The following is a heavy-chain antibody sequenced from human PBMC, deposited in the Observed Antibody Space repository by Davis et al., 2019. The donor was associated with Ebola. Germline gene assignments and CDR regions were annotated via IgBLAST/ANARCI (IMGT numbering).Heavy chain of an antibody. Sequence: MPSETLSLTCTVSGGSISSGGYYWSWIRQHPGKGLEWIGYIYYSGSTYYNPSLKSRVTISVDTSKNQFSLKLSSVTAADTAVYYCARGLLRYVDIVATIDFRFDPWGQGTLVTVSS. CDR2: IYYSGST. CDR1: GGSISSGGYY. V-gene: IGHV4-31*03. D-gene: IGHD5-12*01. CDR3: ARGLLRYVDIVATIDFRFDP. J-gene: IGHJ5*02.